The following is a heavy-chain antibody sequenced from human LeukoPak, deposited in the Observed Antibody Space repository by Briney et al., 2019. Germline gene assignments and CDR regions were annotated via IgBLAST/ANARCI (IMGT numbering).Heavy chain of an antibody. V-gene: IGHV3-48*04. CDR1: GFTFRIFG. D-gene: IGHD3-22*01. CDR2: IDARSGIT. Sequence: GGSLRLSCAASGFTFRIFGLNWVRQAPGKGPEWVSYIDARSGITYYADSVQGRFTISRDDARESVFLQMDGLRVDDTAVYYCARMGYYDSSGRYRGAFDIWGQGTMVTVSS. CDR3: ARMGYYDSSGRYRGAFDI. J-gene: IGHJ3*02.